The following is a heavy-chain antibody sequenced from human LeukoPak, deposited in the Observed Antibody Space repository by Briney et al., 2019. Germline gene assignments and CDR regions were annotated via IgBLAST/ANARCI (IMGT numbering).Heavy chain of an antibody. CDR3: ARDQGFGELDY. D-gene: IGHD3-10*01. CDR2: IKQDGSEK. J-gene: IGHJ4*02. CDR1: GFIFSSYW. V-gene: IGHV3-7*01. Sequence: PGGSLRLSCAASGFIFSSYWMSWVRQAPGKGLEWVANIKQDGSEKYYVDSVKGRFTISRDNAKNSLYLQMNSLRAEDTAVYYCARDQGFGELDYWGQGTLVTVSS.